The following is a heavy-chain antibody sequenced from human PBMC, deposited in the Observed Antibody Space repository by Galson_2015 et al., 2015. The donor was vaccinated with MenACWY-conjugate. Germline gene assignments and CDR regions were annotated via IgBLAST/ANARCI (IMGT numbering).Heavy chain of an antibody. J-gene: IGHJ4*02. CDR3: ARWVAVKMIEY. Sequence: SLRLSCAASGFTLSSNTMNWVRQAPGKGLVWVSRINIDGITTAYADSVKGRFTISRDNAENTLYLQMNSLRAEDTAVYYCARWVAVKMIEYCGQGTLVTVSS. V-gene: IGHV3-74*01. CDR1: GFTLSSNT. CDR2: INIDGITT. D-gene: IGHD2-15*01.